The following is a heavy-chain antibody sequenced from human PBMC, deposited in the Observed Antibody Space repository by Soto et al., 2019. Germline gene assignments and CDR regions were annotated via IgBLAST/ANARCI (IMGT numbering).Heavy chain of an antibody. V-gene: IGHV5-10-1*01. D-gene: IGHD3-3*01. CDR3: ASLEGVPYDFLAQPDYFGMDV. CDR2: IDPSDSYT. J-gene: IGHJ6*02. Sequence: PGESLKIACKGSGYSFTSYWISWVRQMPEKGLEWMGRIDPSDSYTNYSPSFQGHVTISADKSISTAYLQWSSLKASDTAMYYCASLEGVPYDFLAQPDYFGMDVWGQGTTVTVSS. CDR1: GYSFTSYW.